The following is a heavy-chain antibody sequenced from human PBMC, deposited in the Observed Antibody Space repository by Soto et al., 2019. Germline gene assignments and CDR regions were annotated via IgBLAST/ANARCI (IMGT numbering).Heavy chain of an antibody. CDR1: RYTFTAYD. CDR3: ARRSSPSLNEIKFDP. D-gene: IGHD2-2*01. V-gene: IGHV1-2*02. CDR2: IKPDSGGT. J-gene: IGHJ5*02. Sequence: ASVKVSCKASRYTFTAYDIYWVRQAPGQGLEWMGWIKPDSGGTNYAQNFQGRVTMTRDTSINTAYMELTNLISDDTAVYYCARRSSPSLNEIKFDPWGQGTLVTVSS.